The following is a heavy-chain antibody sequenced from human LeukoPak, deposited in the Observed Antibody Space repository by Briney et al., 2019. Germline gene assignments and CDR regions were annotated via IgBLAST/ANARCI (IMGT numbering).Heavy chain of an antibody. CDR3: ARARVDY. J-gene: IGHJ4*02. D-gene: IGHD3-3*01. V-gene: IGHV3-23*01. CDR2: ISGGSTST. Sequence: GGSLRLSCVASGFTFSNYAVSWVRQAPGKGLEWVSAISGGSTSTYYADSVKGRFTISRDNAKNSLYLQMNSLRAEDTAVYYCARARVDYWGQGTLVTVSS. CDR1: GFTFSNYA.